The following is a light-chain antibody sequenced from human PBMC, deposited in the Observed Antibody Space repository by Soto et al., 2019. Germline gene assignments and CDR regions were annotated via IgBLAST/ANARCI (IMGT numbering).Light chain of an antibody. CDR1: QSLLHSNGYTY. Sequence: DIVMTQSPLSLPVTPGEPASISCRSSQSLLHSNGYTYLDWYLQKPGQSPQLLIYWGSNRASGVPDRFSGSGSGTDFTLKISRLEAEDVGVYYCMQALQTPYTLGQGTKLEI. J-gene: IGKJ2*01. CDR3: MQALQTPYT. CDR2: WGS. V-gene: IGKV2-28*01.